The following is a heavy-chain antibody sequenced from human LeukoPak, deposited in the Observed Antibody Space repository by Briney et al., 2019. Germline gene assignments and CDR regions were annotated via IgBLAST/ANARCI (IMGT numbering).Heavy chain of an antibody. J-gene: IGHJ4*02. CDR3: ASTTGGGATKAGIDY. V-gene: IGHV4-59*08. Sequence: SETLSLTCTVSGGSISSYYWSWIRQPPGKGLEWIGYIYYSGSTNYNPSLKSRVTISVDTSKNQFSLRLSSVTAADTAVYYCASTTGGGATKAGIDYWGQGTLVTVSS. CDR2: IYYSGST. D-gene: IGHD1-26*01. CDR1: GGSISSYY.